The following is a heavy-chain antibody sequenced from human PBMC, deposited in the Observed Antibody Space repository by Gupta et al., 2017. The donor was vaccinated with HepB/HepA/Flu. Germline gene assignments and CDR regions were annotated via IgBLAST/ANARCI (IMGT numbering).Heavy chain of an antibody. CDR3: ARINYNRCHGFDP. Sequence: QVQLRQWGAGLLKPSETLSLTCGVHDESFSSYYWTWVRQPPGKGLEWIGEVNHRGSTNYNPSLKSRIIISVDTAKKQFSLELRSVTAADTAVYYCARINYNRCHGFDPWGQGTLVTVSA. V-gene: IGHV4-34*01. J-gene: IGHJ5*02. D-gene: IGHD3-10*01. CDR2: VNHRGST. CDR1: DESFSSYY.